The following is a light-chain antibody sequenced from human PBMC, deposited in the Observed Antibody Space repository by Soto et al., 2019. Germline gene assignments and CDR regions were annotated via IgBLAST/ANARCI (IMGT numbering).Light chain of an antibody. CDR1: SSNIGAGYD. Sequence: QAVVTQPPSVSGAPGQRVTISCTGSSSNIGAGYDVHWYQQFPGKAPKLLIYGNSNRSSGVPDRFSGSKSGTSASLAITGLQAEDESDYYCQSYDNSLSSGVFGGGTKVTVL. CDR2: GNS. J-gene: IGLJ2*01. CDR3: QSYDNSLSSGV. V-gene: IGLV1-40*01.